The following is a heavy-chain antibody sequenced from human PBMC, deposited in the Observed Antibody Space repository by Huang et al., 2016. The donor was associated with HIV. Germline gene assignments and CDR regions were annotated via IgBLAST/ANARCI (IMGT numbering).Heavy chain of an antibody. D-gene: IGHD3-3*01. CDR2: ISPSLGTA. J-gene: IGHJ4*02. Sequence: QVQLVQSGAVVKKPGSSVKVSCKVSGGTFNNAISWVRQAPGQGLEWMGGISPSLGTANDARKFQGRVTITADESTSIAYMELSSLRSEDTAVYYCARGAPDLDSHLDHWGQGTLVTVSS. CDR1: GGTFNNA. CDR3: ARGAPDLDSHLDH. V-gene: IGHV1-69*13.